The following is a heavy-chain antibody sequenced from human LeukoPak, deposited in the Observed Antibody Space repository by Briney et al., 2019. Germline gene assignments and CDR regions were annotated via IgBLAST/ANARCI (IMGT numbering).Heavy chain of an antibody. CDR2: IWYDGSKK. CDR1: GFTFSSYR. D-gene: IGHD2-15*01. J-gene: IGHJ4*02. CDR3: ARETPSADAAFDY. Sequence: PGRSLRHSCAVSGFTFSSYRMHRGRQATGKGLGWVAVIWYDGSKKYYADSVKCRFTISRDNSKNTLDLQITSLRAEDTAVYYCARETPSADAAFDYWGQGTLVTVSS. V-gene: IGHV3-33*01.